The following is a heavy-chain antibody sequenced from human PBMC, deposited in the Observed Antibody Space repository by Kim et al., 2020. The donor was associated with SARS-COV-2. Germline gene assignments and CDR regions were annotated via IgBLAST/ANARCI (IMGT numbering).Heavy chain of an antibody. Sequence: GTTDYTTPVKGRFTISRDDSKNTLYLQMNSLKTEDTAFYYCTTGSSTIDYWGQGTLVTVSS. CDR2: GTT. J-gene: IGHJ4*02. CDR3: TTGSSTIDY. D-gene: IGHD2-2*01. V-gene: IGHV3-15*01.